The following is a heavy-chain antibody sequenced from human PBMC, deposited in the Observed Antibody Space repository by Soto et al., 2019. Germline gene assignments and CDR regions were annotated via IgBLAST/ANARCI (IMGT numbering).Heavy chain of an antibody. CDR1: GLGGDK. D-gene: IGHD3-10*01. CDR3: ARDRVGDGAYSLDF. J-gene: IGHJ4*02. Sequence: DLVESGGGLIQPGGSLGVSCAASGLGGDKLGWVRQAPGKGLEWVALLLTTGVTQYADSVKGRFSVSRDYSTNTQYLQMSSLTVDDTAVYYCARDRVGDGAYSLDFWAQGVLVSVSS. V-gene: IGHV3-53*01. CDR2: LLTTGVT.